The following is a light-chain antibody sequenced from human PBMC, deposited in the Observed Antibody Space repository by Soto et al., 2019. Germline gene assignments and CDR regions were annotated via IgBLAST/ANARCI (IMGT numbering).Light chain of an antibody. CDR2: EVS. V-gene: IGLV2-14*01. Sequence: QSVLTQPASVSGSPGQSITISCTGTSSDVGGYKYVSWHQQHPGKAPKLMIYEVSNRPSGVSNRFSGSKSGNTASLIISGLQAEDEADYYCSSYTSSSTRVFGGGTKVTVL. CDR3: SSYTSSSTRV. J-gene: IGLJ3*02. CDR1: SSDVGGYKY.